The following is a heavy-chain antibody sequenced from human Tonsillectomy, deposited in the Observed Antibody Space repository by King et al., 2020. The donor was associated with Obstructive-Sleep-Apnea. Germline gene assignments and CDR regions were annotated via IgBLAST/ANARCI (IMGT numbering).Heavy chain of an antibody. Sequence: VQLVESGGGVVQPGRSLRLSCAASGFTFSSYAMHWVRQAPGKGLEWVAGISYDGSNKYYADSVKGRFTISRDNSKNTLYLQMNSLRAEDTAVYYCARDTGGYSYGPFDPWGQGTLVTVSS. CDR1: GFTFSSYA. V-gene: IGHV3-30*04. J-gene: IGHJ5*02. CDR3: ARDTGGYSYGPFDP. CDR2: ISYDGSNK. D-gene: IGHD5-18*01.